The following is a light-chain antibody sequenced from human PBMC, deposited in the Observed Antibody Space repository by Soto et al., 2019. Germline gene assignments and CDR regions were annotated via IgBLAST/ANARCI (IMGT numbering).Light chain of an antibody. CDR2: GNT. Sequence: QSVLTQPPSVSGAPGQRVTISCTGSSSNIGAGYEVHWYQQIPGTAPKLLIYGNTNQPSGVPDRFSASKSGTSASLAITGLQAEDEADYYCQSYESSLSGWIFGGGTKLTVL. CDR3: QSYESSLSGWI. CDR1: SSNIGAGYE. V-gene: IGLV1-40*01. J-gene: IGLJ2*01.